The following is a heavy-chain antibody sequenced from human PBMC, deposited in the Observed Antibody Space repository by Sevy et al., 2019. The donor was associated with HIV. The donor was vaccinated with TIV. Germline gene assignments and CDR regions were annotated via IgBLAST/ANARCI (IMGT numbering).Heavy chain of an antibody. CDR2: ISAYNGNT. CDR1: GYTFTSYG. CDR3: ARDFVVVPAAISGDAFDI. J-gene: IGHJ3*02. Sequence: ASVKVSCKASGYTFTSYGISWVRQAPGQGLEWMGWISAYNGNTNYAQKLQGRVTMTTDTSTSTAYMELRSLRSDDTAVYYCARDFVVVPAAISGDAFDIWGQGTMVTVSS. D-gene: IGHD2-2*01. V-gene: IGHV1-18*01.